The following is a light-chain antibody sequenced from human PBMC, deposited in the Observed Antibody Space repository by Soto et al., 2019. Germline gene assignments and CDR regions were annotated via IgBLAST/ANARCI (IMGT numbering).Light chain of an antibody. J-gene: IGKJ1*01. V-gene: IGKV2-28*01. CDR2: LGS. CDR3: MQALQTPRT. Sequence: DIVMTQSPLSLPVTPGEPASISCRSSQSLLHSNGYNYLDWYLQKPGQSPQLLIYLGSNRASGVPDRFSGSESVTDFTLKISRVEAEDVGVYYCMQALQTPRTFGQGTKVEIK. CDR1: QSLLHSNGYNY.